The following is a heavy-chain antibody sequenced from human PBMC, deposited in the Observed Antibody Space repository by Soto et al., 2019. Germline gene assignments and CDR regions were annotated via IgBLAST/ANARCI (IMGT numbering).Heavy chain of an antibody. J-gene: IGHJ4*02. Sequence: QVQLVQSGAEVKKPGASVKVSCKASGDTFTDYYIHWVRQAPGQGLEWMGTVNPSGGHTTYAQHFLGRMTXPXXXSXXPLYMELTSLTSEDTAVYYCARGGHVVVVTAALDYWGQGTLVTVSS. CDR2: VNPSGGHT. D-gene: IGHD2-21*02. CDR1: GDTFTDYY. V-gene: IGHV1-46*01. CDR3: ARGGHVVVVTAALDY.